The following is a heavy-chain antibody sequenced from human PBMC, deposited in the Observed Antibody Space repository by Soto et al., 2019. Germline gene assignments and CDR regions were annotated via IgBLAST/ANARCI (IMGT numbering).Heavy chain of an antibody. D-gene: IGHD2-15*01. V-gene: IGHV4-59*01. CDR1: GGSISSYY. CDR3: ARAPRYCSGGSCSDY. J-gene: IGHJ4*02. CDR2: IYYSGST. Sequence: SETLSLTCTVSGGSISSYYWSWIRQPPGKGLEWIGYIYYSGSTNYSPSLQSRVTISVDTSKNQISLKLSSVTAADTAVYYCARAPRYCSGGSCSDYWGQGTLVTVS.